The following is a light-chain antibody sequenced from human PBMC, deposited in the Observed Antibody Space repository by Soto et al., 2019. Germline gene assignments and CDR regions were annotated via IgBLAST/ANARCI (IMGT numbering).Light chain of an antibody. CDR2: DVT. J-gene: IGLJ1*01. Sequence: QSALTQPRSVSGSPGQSVTISCTGTSSEVCRFNYVSWYQQYPGKAPKVVIYDVTERPSGVPDRFSGSKSGNTASLTISGLQVEDEGDYYCCSYAGMDSYVFGTGTKLTVL. V-gene: IGLV2-11*01. CDR3: CSYAGMDSYV. CDR1: SSEVCRFNY.